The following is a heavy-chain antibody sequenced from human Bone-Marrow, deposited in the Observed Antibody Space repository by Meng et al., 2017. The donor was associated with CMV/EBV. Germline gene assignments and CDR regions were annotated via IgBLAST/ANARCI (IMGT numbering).Heavy chain of an antibody. J-gene: IGHJ4*02. Sequence: GESLKISCAASGFTFSDHYMTWMRQAPGKGLEWVSYITTSGDRIYYSGSVKGRFTISRDNAKNSLYLQMNSLRAEDTAVYYCARSPITPAGPLDYWGQGTLVTVSS. CDR3: ARSPITPAGPLDY. CDR2: ITTSGDRI. D-gene: IGHD6-13*01. CDR1: GFTFSDHY. V-gene: IGHV3-11*01.